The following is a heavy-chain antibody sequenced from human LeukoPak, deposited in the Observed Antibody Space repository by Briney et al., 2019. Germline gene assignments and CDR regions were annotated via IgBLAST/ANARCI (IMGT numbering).Heavy chain of an antibody. CDR2: INHSGST. D-gene: IGHD3-22*01. Sequence: PSETLSLTCAVYGGSFSGYYWSWIRQPPGKGLEWIGEINHSGSTNYNPSLKSRVTISVDTSKNQFSLKLSSVTAADTAVYYCASSRGVISSGYYYWGQGTLVTVSS. CDR1: GGSFSGYY. CDR3: ASSRGVISSGYYY. J-gene: IGHJ4*02. V-gene: IGHV4-34*01.